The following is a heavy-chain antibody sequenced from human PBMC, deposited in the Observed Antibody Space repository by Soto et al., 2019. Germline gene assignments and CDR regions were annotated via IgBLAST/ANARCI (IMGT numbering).Heavy chain of an antibody. J-gene: IGHJ4*02. D-gene: IGHD1-1*01. CDR2: ISYDGSNK. CDR3: ARERWRVSPVLCQAFDD. CDR1: GFTFSSYA. Sequence: GGSLRLSCAASGFTFSSYAMHWVRQAPGKGLEWVAVISYDGSNKYYADSVKGRFTISRDNYKNTLYQQMNSLRAEDTAVYYCARERWRVSPVLCQAFDDWGQGTPVTVSS. V-gene: IGHV3-30-3*01.